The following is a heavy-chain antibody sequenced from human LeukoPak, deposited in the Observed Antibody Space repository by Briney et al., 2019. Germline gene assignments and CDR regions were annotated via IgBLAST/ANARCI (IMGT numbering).Heavy chain of an antibody. J-gene: IGHJ4*02. D-gene: IGHD1-26*01. Sequence: SQTLSLTCTVSGVSTSSGDYYWSWIRQPPGKGLEWIGYIYYSGSTYYNPSLKSRVTISVDTSKNQFSLKLSSVTAADTAVYYCARDQSGSYSPNFDYWGQGTLVTVSS. CDR3: ARDQSGSYSPNFDY. CDR1: GVSTSSGDYY. CDR2: IYYSGST. V-gene: IGHV4-30-4*01.